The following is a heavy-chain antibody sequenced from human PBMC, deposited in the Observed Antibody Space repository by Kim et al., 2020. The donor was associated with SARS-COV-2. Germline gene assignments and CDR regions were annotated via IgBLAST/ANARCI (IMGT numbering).Heavy chain of an antibody. Sequence: GGSLRLSCATSGFTFSAYDMNWVRRAPGKGLEWLLFITTSSTTIYYADSVKGRFTISRDNAKNSLYLQMNSLRDEDTALYYCVRDRMGGAFDIWGQGTMV. CDR3: VRDRMGGAFDI. J-gene: IGHJ3*02. D-gene: IGHD3-16*01. CDR1: GFTFSAYD. V-gene: IGHV3-48*02. CDR2: ITTSSTTI.